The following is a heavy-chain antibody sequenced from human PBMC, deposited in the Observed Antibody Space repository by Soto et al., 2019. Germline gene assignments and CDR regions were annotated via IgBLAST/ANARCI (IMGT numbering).Heavy chain of an antibody. CDR2: ISASGYSA. CDR3: AKGGQLWDPFAY. D-gene: IGHD5-18*01. J-gene: IGHJ4*02. CDR1: GLAFSNYA. V-gene: IGHV3-23*01. Sequence: GESLKISCAASGLAFSNYAMSWVRQAPGKGLEWVSIISASGYSAYYGGAVKGRFTTSRDNSKSTLYLQMNRLRADDTAVYYCAKGGQLWDPFAYWGQGTLVTVSS.